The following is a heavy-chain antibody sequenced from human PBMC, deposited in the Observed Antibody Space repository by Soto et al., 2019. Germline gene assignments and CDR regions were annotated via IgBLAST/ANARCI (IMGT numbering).Heavy chain of an antibody. J-gene: IGHJ4*02. CDR1: GGTFSSYA. CDR3: ARGGVVFWSGYYYYFDY. V-gene: IGHV1-3*01. D-gene: IGHD3-3*01. Sequence: GASVKVSCKASGGTFSSYAMHWVRQAPGQRLEWMGWINAGNGNTKYSQKFQGRVTITRDTSASTAYMELSSLRSEDTAVYYCARGGVVFWSGYYYYFDYWGQGPLVTVSS. CDR2: INAGNGNT.